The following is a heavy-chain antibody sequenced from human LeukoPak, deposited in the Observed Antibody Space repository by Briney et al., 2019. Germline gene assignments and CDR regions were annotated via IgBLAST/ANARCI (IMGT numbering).Heavy chain of an antibody. CDR3: ARDDAFDI. V-gene: IGHV1-18*01. CDR1: GYTFSNYA. J-gene: IGHJ3*02. CDR2: ISGNTGNT. Sequence: ASVKVSCKASGYTFSNYAISWVRQAPGQGLEWMGWISGNTGNTNYAQNLQGRVTMTTDTSTSTAYMELRSLRSDDTAVYYCARDDAFDIWGQGTMVTVSP.